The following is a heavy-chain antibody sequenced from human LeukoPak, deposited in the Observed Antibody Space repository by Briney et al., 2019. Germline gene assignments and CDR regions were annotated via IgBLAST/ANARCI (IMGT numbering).Heavy chain of an antibody. Sequence: ASVKVSCKASGYTFTSYGISWVRQAPGQGLEWMGWISAYNGNTNYAQKLQGRVTMTTDTSTSTAYMELRSLRPDDTAVYYCARRAGVGITIFGVVRGYYYYGMDVWGQGTTVTVSS. CDR3: ARRAGVGITIFGVVRGYYYYGMDV. CDR1: GYTFTSYG. J-gene: IGHJ6*02. D-gene: IGHD3-3*01. CDR2: ISAYNGNT. V-gene: IGHV1-18*01.